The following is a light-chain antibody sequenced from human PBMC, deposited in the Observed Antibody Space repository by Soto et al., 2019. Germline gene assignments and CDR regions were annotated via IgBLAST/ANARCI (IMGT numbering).Light chain of an antibody. CDR2: EVT. V-gene: IGLV2-8*01. J-gene: IGLJ2*01. Sequence: QSALTQPPSASGSPGQSVAISCIGTTSDVGGYNYVSWYQQHPGKAPKLIIYEVTKRPSGVPDRFSGSKSGNTASLTVSGLQGEDEADYYCSSYVASNTLVFGGGTKLTVL. CDR1: TSDVGGYNY. CDR3: SSYVASNTLV.